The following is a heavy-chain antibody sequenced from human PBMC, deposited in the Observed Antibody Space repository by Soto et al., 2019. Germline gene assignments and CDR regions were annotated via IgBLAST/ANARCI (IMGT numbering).Heavy chain of an antibody. J-gene: IGHJ6*02. V-gene: IGHV4-34*01. CDR3: ARGNHYYGMDV. CDR1: GGSFTDYY. CDR2: ISHSGAT. Sequence: SETLSLTCAAYGGSFTDYYWTWIRQPPGKGLEWIGEISHSGATNYNPSLKSRVTISEDTSKNQVSLKVTSVTAADTAVFYCARGNHYYGMDVWGQGTTVT.